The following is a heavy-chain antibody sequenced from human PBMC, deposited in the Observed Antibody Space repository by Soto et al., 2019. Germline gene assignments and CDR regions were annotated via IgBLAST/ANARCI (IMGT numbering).Heavy chain of an antibody. CDR1: GFTFSSYG. D-gene: IGHD3-3*01. Sequence: GGSLRLSCAASGFTFSSYGMHWVRQAPGKGLEWVAVISYDGSNKYYADSVKGRFTISRDNSKNTLYLQMNSLRAEDTAVYYCAKDCHYDFWSGYDYWGQGTLVTVSS. J-gene: IGHJ4*02. CDR3: AKDCHYDFWSGYDY. V-gene: IGHV3-30*18. CDR2: ISYDGSNK.